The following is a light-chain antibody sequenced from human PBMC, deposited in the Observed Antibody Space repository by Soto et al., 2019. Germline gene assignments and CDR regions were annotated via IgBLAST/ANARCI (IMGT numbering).Light chain of an antibody. CDR2: TAS. Sequence: DIQMTQSPSSLSASVGDRVTITCRASQSIRSLLNWYQQRPGKAPKLLIYTASTLQSGVPSRFSGSGSGTDFTLTISSLQLEDFATYYCQQSYSTTTFGGGTKVEIK. CDR1: QSIRSL. V-gene: IGKV1-39*01. CDR3: QQSYSTTT. J-gene: IGKJ4*01.